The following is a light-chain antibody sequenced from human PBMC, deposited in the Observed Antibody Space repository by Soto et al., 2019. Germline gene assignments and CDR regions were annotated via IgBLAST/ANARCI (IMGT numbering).Light chain of an antibody. Sequence: DIPVIQSPSSLSASVGDRVTITCRASLKISKYLNWYQQKPGKPPKLLIYGASTLQSGVPSRFSGTGSGTDFTLIISSLQPEDSATYYCQQSHSTPLTFGGGTKLEI. CDR1: LKISKY. CDR3: QQSHSTPLT. CDR2: GAS. V-gene: IGKV1-39*01. J-gene: IGKJ4*01.